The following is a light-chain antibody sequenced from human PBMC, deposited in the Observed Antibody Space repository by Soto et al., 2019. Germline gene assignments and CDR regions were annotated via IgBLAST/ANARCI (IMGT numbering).Light chain of an antibody. J-gene: IGKJ2*01. CDR2: GAS. CDR3: QQYGSSPQT. Sequence: EIVLTQSPGTLSLSPGERATLSCRASQSVSSSYLAWYQQKPGQAPRLLIYGASSRATGIPDRFSGSGSGTDFTLTISRVEPEDFAVYYCQQYGSSPQTFGQRTKLEMK. V-gene: IGKV3-20*01. CDR1: QSVSSSY.